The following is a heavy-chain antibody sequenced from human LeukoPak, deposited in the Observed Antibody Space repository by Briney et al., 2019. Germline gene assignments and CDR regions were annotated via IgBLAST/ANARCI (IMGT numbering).Heavy chain of an antibody. Sequence: GGSLRLSCAASGLTFINFGMTWVRQAPGKGLEWVSAISGSAVITFYADSVKGRFTISRDNSRNTLYLHMNSLRAEDAAVYYCAKGGNSGTYHFDYWGQGSLVTVSS. D-gene: IGHD1-26*01. V-gene: IGHV3-23*01. CDR1: GLTFINFG. J-gene: IGHJ4*02. CDR3: AKGGNSGTYHFDY. CDR2: ISGSAVIT.